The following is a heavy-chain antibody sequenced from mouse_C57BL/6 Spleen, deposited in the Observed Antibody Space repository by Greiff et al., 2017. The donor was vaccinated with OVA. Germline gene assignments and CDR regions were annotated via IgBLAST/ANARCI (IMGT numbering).Heavy chain of an antibody. V-gene: IGHV2-2*01. Sequence: VQVVESGPGLVQPSQSLSITCTVSGFSLTSYGVHWVRQSPGKGLEWLGVIWSGGSTDYNAAFISRLSISKDNSKSQVFLKMNSLQADDTAIYYCARNKKRAGVAMDYWGQGTSVTVSS. D-gene: IGHD3-3*01. J-gene: IGHJ4*01. CDR1: GFSLTSYG. CDR2: IWSGGST. CDR3: ARNKKRAGVAMDY.